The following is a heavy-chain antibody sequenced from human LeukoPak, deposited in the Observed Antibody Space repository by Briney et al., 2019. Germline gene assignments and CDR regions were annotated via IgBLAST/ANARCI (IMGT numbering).Heavy chain of an antibody. CDR1: GASINSHY. Sequence: PSETLSLTCTVSGASINSHYWSWIRQPAGRGLEWIGRIYISGSTNYNSSLQSRVTMSVDTSKNQFSLNLSSVTAADTAVYYCARSREDCDGDCPNWFDSWGQGTLVTVSS. D-gene: IGHD2-21*02. V-gene: IGHV4-4*07. CDR2: IYISGST. CDR3: ARSREDCDGDCPNWFDS. J-gene: IGHJ5*01.